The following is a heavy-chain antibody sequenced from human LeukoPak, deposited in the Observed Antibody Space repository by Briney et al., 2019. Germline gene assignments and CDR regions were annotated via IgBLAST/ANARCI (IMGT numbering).Heavy chain of an antibody. CDR3: ATFSSGLYLVY. CDR1: GVTFSTYS. V-gene: IGHV3-48*02. Sequence: GGSLRLSCEASGVTFSTYSMNWVRQAPGKGLEWVSFISRSSSAIYYADSVRGRFTISRDDAKNSLYLQMNSLRDGDTAVYYCATFSSGLYLVYWGQGTLVTVSS. CDR2: ISRSSSAI. D-gene: IGHD6-19*01. J-gene: IGHJ4*02.